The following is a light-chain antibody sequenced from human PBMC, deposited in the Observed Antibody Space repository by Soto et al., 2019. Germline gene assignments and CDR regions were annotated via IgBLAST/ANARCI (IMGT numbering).Light chain of an antibody. V-gene: IGKV3-20*01. CDR3: QQYDTSPWT. CDR2: GAS. Sequence: EIVLTQSPGTLSLSPGERATLSCRASQSVSSTYLAWYQRKPGQAPRLLMYGASRRATGIPDSFSGGGSGTDFPLTFSRLEPEDFAVYYCQQYDTSPWTFGQGTKV. CDR1: QSVSSTY. J-gene: IGKJ1*01.